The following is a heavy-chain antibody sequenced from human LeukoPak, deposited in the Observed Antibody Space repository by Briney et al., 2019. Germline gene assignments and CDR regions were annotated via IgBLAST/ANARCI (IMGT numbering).Heavy chain of an antibody. J-gene: IGHJ4*02. CDR1: GYTFSNYS. V-gene: IGHV1-18*01. D-gene: IGHD6-13*01. CDR3: ARSLNSRLIDY. CDR2: ISAYNGDT. Sequence: ASVKVSCKTSGYTFSNYSITWVRQAPGQGLEWMGWISAYNGDTNYAQQLQGRVTMTTDTSTSTACMELRSLRSDDTAVYYCARSLNSRLIDYWGQGTLVTVSS.